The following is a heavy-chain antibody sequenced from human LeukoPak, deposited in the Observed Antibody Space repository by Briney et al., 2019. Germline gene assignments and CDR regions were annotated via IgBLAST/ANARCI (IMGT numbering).Heavy chain of an antibody. D-gene: IGHD3-22*01. CDR3: ARTLTLVDSSGYYLRY. CDR1: GYTFTSYY. J-gene: IGHJ4*02. Sequence: GASVKVSCKASGYTFTSYYMHWVRQAPGQGLEWMGIINPSGGSTSYAQKFQGRVTMTRDTSTSTVYMELSSLRSDDTAVYYCARTLTLVDSSGYYLRYWGQGTLVTVSS. CDR2: INPSGGST. V-gene: IGHV1-46*01.